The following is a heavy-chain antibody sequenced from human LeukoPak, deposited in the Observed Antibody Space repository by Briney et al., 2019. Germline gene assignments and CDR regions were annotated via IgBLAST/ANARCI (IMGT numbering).Heavy chain of an antibody. V-gene: IGHV1-46*01. CDR3: ARGLRVTRVGY. Sequence: ASVKVSCKASGYTFTSYYMHWVRQAPGQGLEWMGIINPSGGSTSYAQKFQGRVTMTRNTSISTAYMELSSLRSEDTAVYYCARGLRVTRVGYWGQGTLVTVSS. CDR2: INPSGGST. D-gene: IGHD3-10*01. J-gene: IGHJ4*02. CDR1: GYTFTSYY.